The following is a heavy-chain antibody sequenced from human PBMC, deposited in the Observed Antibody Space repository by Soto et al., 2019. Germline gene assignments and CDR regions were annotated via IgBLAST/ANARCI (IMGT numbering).Heavy chain of an antibody. CDR2: IKNNGSSK. Sequence: EVQLVESGGGLVQPGGSLRLSCAASGFTFSSYWMHWVRQAPGKGLVWVSRIKNNGSSKSYADSVKGRCTISRDNAKNTQYLQMNSLRAEDPAVYYCVRDQTRNSADNLFDPWGPGTLVTVFS. CDR3: VRDQTRNSADNLFDP. V-gene: IGHV3-74*01. J-gene: IGHJ5*02. CDR1: GFTFSSYW.